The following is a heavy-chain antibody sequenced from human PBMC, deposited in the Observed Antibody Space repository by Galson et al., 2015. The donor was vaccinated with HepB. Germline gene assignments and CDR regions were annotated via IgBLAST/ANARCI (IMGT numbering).Heavy chain of an antibody. J-gene: IGHJ6*02. CDR1: GFTFSSYW. CDR3: ARDKGWECSSTSCYAGFFDYYYYGMDV. V-gene: IGHV3-7*01. D-gene: IGHD2-2*01. Sequence: SLRLSCAASGFTFSSYWMSWVRQAPGKGLEWVANIKQDGSEKYYVDSVKGRFTISRDNAKNSLYLQMNSLRDEDTAVYYCARDKGWECSSTSCYAGFFDYYYYGMDVWGQGTTVTVSS. CDR2: IKQDGSEK.